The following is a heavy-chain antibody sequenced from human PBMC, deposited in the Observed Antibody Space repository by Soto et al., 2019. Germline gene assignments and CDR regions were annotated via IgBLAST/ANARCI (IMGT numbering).Heavy chain of an antibody. J-gene: IGHJ3*02. CDR2: IVVGSGNT. CDR3: AAVQYDSRAYLGAFDI. D-gene: IGHD3-22*01. V-gene: IGHV1-58*01. CDR1: GFTFTSSA. Sequence: GASVKVSCKASGFTFTSSAVQWVRQARGQRLEWIGWIVVGSGNTNYAQKFQERVTITRDMSTSTAYMELSSLRSEDTAVYYCAAVQYDSRAYLGAFDIWGQGTMVTVSS.